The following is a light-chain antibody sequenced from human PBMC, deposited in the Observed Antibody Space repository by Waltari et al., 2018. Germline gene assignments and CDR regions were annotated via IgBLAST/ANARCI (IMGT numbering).Light chain of an antibody. V-gene: IGLV1-51*02. CDR1: SPNIGGND. Sequence: QSLLTQPPSLSAAPGQRVTIYCSGTSPNIGGNDVFWYQQFPGKAPRPLINDDNRRPAGIPYRFSGSKSATSASLAISRLQTGDESDYYCGTWDSSLAVWMFGGGTRLTVL. CDR3: GTWDSSLAVWM. CDR2: DDN. J-gene: IGLJ3*02.